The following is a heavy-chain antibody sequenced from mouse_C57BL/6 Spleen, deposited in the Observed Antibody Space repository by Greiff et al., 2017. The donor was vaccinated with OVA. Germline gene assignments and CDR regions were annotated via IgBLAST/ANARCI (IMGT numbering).Heavy chain of an antibody. CDR3: ASGTGKGAMYY. CDR2: IWGVGST. CDR1: GFSLTSYG. J-gene: IGHJ4*01. V-gene: IGHV2-6*01. Sequence: VQLVESGPGLVAPSQSLSITCTVSGFSLTSYGVDWVRQSPGKGLEWLGVIWGVGSTNYNSALKSRLSISKDNSKSQVFLKMNSLQTDDTAMYYCASGTGKGAMYYWGQGTSVTVSS. D-gene: IGHD4-1*01.